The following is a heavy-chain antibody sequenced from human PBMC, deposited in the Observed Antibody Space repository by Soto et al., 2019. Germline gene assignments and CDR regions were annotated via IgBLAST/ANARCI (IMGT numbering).Heavy chain of an antibody. V-gene: IGHV4-31*03. CDR2: IYYSGST. CDR3: ARGICSSTSCADFDY. D-gene: IGHD2-2*01. J-gene: IGHJ4*02. Sequence: SETLSLTCTVSGGSISSGGYYWSWISQHAGKGLEWIGYIYYSGSTYYNPSLKSRVTISVDTSKNQFSLKLSSVTAADTAVYYCARGICSSTSCADFDYWGQGTLVTVSS. CDR1: GGSISSGGYY.